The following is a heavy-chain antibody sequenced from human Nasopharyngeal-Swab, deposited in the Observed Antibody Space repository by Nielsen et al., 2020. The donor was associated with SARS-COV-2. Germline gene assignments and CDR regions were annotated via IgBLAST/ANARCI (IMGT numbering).Heavy chain of an antibody. CDR3: TGGPALGWTETAIPNDY. J-gene: IGHJ4*02. D-gene: IGHD2-21*01. CDR2: ISAYNGNT. V-gene: IGHV1-18*01. CDR1: GYTFTSYG. Sequence: SVKVSCKASGYTFTSYGISWVRQAPGQGLEWMGWISAYNGNTNYAQKLQGRVTMTTDTSTSTAYMELRSLRSDDTAVYYCTGGPALGWTETAIPNDYWGQGTLVTVSS.